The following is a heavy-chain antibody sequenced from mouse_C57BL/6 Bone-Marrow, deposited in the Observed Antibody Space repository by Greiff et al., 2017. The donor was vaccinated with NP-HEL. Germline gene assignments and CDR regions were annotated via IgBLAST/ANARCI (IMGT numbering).Heavy chain of an antibody. CDR2: ISDGGSYT. D-gene: IGHD2-1*01. J-gene: IGHJ3*01. Sequence: EVKLVESGGGLVKPGGSLKLSCAASGFTFSSYAMSWVRQTPEKRLEWVATISDGGSYTYYPDNVKGRFTISRDNAKNNLYLQMSDLKSEDTAMYYCARDQGVYYGLAYWGQGTLVTVSA. CDR3: ARDQGVYYGLAY. V-gene: IGHV5-4*01. CDR1: GFTFSSYA.